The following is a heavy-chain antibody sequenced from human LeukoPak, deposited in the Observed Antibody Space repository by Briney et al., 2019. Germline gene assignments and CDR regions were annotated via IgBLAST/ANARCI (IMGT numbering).Heavy chain of an antibody. D-gene: IGHD3-9*01. CDR2: ISSNGGST. Sequence: GGSLRLSCAASGFSFDDYTMHWVRQAPGKGLEYVSAISSNGGSTYYANSVKGRFTISRDNSKNTLYLQMGSLRAEDMAVYYCARGGYDILTGLLHWGQGTLVTVSS. CDR3: ARGGYDILTGLLH. V-gene: IGHV3-64*01. J-gene: IGHJ4*02. CDR1: GFSFDDYT.